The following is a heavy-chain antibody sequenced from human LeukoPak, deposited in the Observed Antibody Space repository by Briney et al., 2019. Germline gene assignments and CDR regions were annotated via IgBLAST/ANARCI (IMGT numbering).Heavy chain of an antibody. CDR2: IHYDGKI. J-gene: IGHJ4*02. Sequence: GGSLRLSCAASGFSVSGKFMSWVRQAPRKGLEWVSIIHYDGKIRYAGSVGGRFTIYRDDSENTLFLQMNSLRVDDTAVYFCASGDGYLQPYWGQGTLVTVSS. V-gene: IGHV3-53*01. CDR3: ASGDGYLQPY. D-gene: IGHD2-21*01. CDR1: GFSVSGKF.